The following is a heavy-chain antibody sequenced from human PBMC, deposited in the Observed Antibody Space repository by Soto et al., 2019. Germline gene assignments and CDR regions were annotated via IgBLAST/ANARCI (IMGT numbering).Heavy chain of an antibody. CDR2: ISGSGGST. CDR3: AKVLRFLDHVTGDTYYFDY. J-gene: IGHJ4*02. D-gene: IGHD3-3*01. CDR1: GFTFSSYS. Sequence: GRSLRLSCAASGFTFSSYSMNWVRQAPGKGLEWVSAISGSGGSTYYADSVKGRFTISRDNSKNTLYLQMNSLRAEDTAVYYCAKVLRFLDHVTGDTYYFDYWGQGTLVTVSS. V-gene: IGHV3-23*01.